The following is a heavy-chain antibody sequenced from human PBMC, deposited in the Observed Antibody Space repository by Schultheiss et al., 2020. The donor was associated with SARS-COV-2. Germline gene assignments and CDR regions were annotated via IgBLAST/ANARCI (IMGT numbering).Heavy chain of an antibody. V-gene: IGHV4-34*01. D-gene: IGHD3-22*01. Sequence: SETLSLTCAVYGGSFSGYYWSWIRQPPGKGLEWIGEINHSGSTNYNPSLKSRVTISVDTSKNQFSLKLSSVTAADTAVYYCARGSEDSSGYLVDYWGQGTLVTVSS. CDR1: GGSFSGYY. CDR3: ARGSEDSSGYLVDY. CDR2: INHSGST. J-gene: IGHJ4*02.